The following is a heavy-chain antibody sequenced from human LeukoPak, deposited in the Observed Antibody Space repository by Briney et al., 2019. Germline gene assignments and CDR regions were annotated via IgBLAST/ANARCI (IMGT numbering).Heavy chain of an antibody. CDR1: GFTFSSYV. CDR2: IWCDGSNK. Sequence: GGSLRLSCAASGFTFSSYVMHWVRQAPGKGLEWVAVIWCDGSNKYYADSVKGRFTISRDNSTNTLYLQLNSLRAEDTAVYYCARDSIAAAGTFPAWFDYWGQGTLVTVSS. D-gene: IGHD6-13*01. J-gene: IGHJ4*02. CDR3: ARDSIAAAGTFPAWFDY. V-gene: IGHV3-33*01.